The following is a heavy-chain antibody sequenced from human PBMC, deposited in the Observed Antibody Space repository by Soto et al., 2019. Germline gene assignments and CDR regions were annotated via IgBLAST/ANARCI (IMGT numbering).Heavy chain of an antibody. D-gene: IGHD1-20*01. Sequence: QVQLQESGPGLVKPSGTLSLTCAVSGGSISSSNWWSWVRQPPGKGLEWIGEIYHSGSTNYNPSLKSRDTISVDKSKNQFSLKLSYVTAADTAVYYCARYNWNHPRAFDYWGQGTLVTVSS. CDR1: GGSISSSNW. V-gene: IGHV4-4*02. CDR3: ARYNWNHPRAFDY. CDR2: IYHSGST. J-gene: IGHJ4*02.